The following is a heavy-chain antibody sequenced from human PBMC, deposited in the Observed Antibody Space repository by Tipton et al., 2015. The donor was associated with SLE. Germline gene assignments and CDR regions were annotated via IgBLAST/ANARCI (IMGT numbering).Heavy chain of an antibody. Sequence: TLSLTCTVSGGSISSGSYYWSWIRQPPGKGLEWIGEINHSGSTNYNPSLKSRVTISVDTSKNQFSLKLSSVTAADTAVYYCALQYDNSGYYWFWGQGTLVTVSP. D-gene: IGHD3-22*01. CDR1: GGSISSGSYY. J-gene: IGHJ4*02. V-gene: IGHV4-39*07. CDR3: ALQYDNSGYYWF. CDR2: INHSGST.